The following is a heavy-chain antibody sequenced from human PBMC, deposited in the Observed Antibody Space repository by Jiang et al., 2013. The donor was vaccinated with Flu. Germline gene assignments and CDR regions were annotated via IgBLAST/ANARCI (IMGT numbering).Heavy chain of an antibody. CDR3: ARDRRKGIFGVANEAPIDY. D-gene: IGHD3-3*01. V-gene: IGHV1-2*02. CDR1: GYTFTKYP. J-gene: IGHJ4*02. Sequence: NVSCKASGYTFTKYPIHWVRQAPGQGLEWMGWINPNSGGTNYAQKFQGRVTMTRDTSISTAYMELSSLRSEDTAVYYCARDRRKGIFGVANEAPIDYWGQGTLVTVSS. CDR2: INPNSGGT.